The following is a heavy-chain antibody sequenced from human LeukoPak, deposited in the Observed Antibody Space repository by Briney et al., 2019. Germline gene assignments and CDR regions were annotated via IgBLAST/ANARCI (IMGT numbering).Heavy chain of an antibody. CDR1: GFPFSSYE. J-gene: IGHJ5*02. V-gene: IGHV3-48*03. Sequence: PGGSLRLSCAASGFPFSSYEMNWVRQAPGKRLQWVSYISSSGNKIYYAASVKGRFTISRDNAKNSLYPQIDSLRAEDTAVYYCARGQRPQYTSTWDNWFDPRGQGTQVTVSS. D-gene: IGHD2-2*01. CDR3: ARGQRPQYTSTWDNWFDP. CDR2: ISSSGNKI.